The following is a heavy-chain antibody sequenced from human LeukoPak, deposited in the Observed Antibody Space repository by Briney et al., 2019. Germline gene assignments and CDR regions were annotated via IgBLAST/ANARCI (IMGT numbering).Heavy chain of an antibody. CDR1: GGSISSYY. J-gene: IGHJ4*02. D-gene: IGHD6-19*01. CDR2: INHSGST. CDR3: ASLRRLGY. Sequence: PSETLSLTCTVSGGSISSYYWSWIRQPPGKGLEWIGEINHSGSTNYNPSLKSRVTISVDTSKNQFSLKLSSVTAADTAVYYCASLRRLGYWGQGTLVTVSS. V-gene: IGHV4-34*01.